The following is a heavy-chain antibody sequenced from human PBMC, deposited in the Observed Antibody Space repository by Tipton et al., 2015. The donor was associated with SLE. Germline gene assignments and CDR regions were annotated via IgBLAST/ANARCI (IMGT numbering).Heavy chain of an antibody. J-gene: IGHJ4*02. CDR3: TRGVGARGSNLDY. CDR1: GFSFSSYW. D-gene: IGHD1-26*01. CDR2: IDHSGST. Sequence: LRLSCAASGFSFSSYWMSWVRQAPGKGLEWVGSIDHSGSTYFNPSLKSRVTISADTSKNQFSLKLSSVTAADTAVYYCTRGVGARGSNLDYWGQGSLVTVSS. V-gene: IGHV4-38-2*01.